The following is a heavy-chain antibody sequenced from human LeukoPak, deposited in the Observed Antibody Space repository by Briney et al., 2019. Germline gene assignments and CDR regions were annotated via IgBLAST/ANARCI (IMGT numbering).Heavy chain of an antibody. V-gene: IGHV4-39*07. CDR2: IYHSGST. Sequence: PSETLSLTCTVSGGSISSSNYYWGWIRQPPGKGLEWIGEIYHSGSTNYNPSLESRVTISLDKSKNQFSLKLSSVTAADTAVYYCARDSRRYFDYLLSDAFDIWGQGTMVTVSS. CDR3: ARDSRRYFDYLLSDAFDI. D-gene: IGHD3-9*01. CDR1: GGSISSSNYY. J-gene: IGHJ3*02.